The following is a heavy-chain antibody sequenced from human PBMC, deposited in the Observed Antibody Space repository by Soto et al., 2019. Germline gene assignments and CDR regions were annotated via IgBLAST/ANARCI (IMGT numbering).Heavy chain of an antibody. J-gene: IGHJ3*01. CDR1: GFTFSYYW. V-gene: IGHV3-74*01. Sequence: RGSLRLSCAASGFTFSYYWMHWVRQAPGKGLVWVSRIHSDGSSTTYADFVKGRFIISRDNARNTVDLQMNSVRVEDTAVYYCARGDRGAFDLWGQGTVVTVSS. D-gene: IGHD1-26*01. CDR2: IHSDGSST. CDR3: ARGDRGAFDL.